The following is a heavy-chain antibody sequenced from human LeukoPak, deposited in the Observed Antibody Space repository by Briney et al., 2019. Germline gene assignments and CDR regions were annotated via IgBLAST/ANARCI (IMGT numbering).Heavy chain of an antibody. CDR1: GGSISSSNW. J-gene: IGHJ4*02. D-gene: IGHD6-13*01. V-gene: IGHV4-4*02. CDR3: ARATAAAGNIDY. Sequence: PSETLSLTCAVSGGSISSSNWWSWVRQPPGKGLEWIGEIYHSGSTNYNPSLKSQVTISVDKSKNQFSLKLSSVTAADTAVYYCARATAAAGNIDYWGQGTLVTVSS. CDR2: IYHSGST.